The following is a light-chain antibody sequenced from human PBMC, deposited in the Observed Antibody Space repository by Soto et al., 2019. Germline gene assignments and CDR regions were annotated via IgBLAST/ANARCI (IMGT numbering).Light chain of an antibody. CDR2: TSS. CDR3: QQANSFPLT. V-gene: IGKV1-12*01. J-gene: IGKJ4*01. CDR1: QGMSSW. Sequence: DIQMTQSPSSVSASVGDRVTITCRASQGMSSWLAWYQQKPGKAPNLLIHTSSSLQSGVPSRFSGSGSVTDFTLTIRSMQPEDFATYFCQQANSFPLTFVGGTKVEIK.